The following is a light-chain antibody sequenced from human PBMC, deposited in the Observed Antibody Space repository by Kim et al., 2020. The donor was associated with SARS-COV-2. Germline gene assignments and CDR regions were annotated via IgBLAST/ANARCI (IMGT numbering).Light chain of an antibody. CDR1: QPISNY. Sequence: SVGDIVTITCRASQPISNYLNWYQQKPGKAHNLLIFAASSLHTGVPSRFSGSGSGTDFTLTISNLQREDFATYYCQQSYSTPPVTFGQGTRLEIK. V-gene: IGKV1-39*01. CDR2: AAS. CDR3: QQSYSTPPVT. J-gene: IGKJ5*01.